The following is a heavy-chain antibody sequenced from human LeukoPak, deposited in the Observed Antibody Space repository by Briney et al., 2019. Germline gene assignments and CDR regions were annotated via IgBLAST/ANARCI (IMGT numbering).Heavy chain of an antibody. CDR3: ATVLLGELFISY. J-gene: IGHJ4*02. D-gene: IGHD3-16*01. V-gene: IGHV1-46*01. Sequence: ASVKVSCKASGYTFASYYMHWVRQAPGQGLEWMGIINPSGGSTSYAQKFQGRVTMTRDTSTSTVYMELSSLRSEDTAVYYCATVLLGELFISYWGQGTLVTVSS. CDR1: GYTFASYY. CDR2: INPSGGST.